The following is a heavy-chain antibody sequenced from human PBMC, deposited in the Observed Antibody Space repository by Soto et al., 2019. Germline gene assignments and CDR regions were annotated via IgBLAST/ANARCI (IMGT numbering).Heavy chain of an antibody. Sequence: GGSLRLSCAASGFTFSSYDMHWVRQATGKGLEWVSAIGTAGDTYYPGSVKGRFTISRENAKNSLYLQMNSLRAEDTAVYYCARGYGSGSYYNLDYWGQGTLVTVSS. CDR2: IGTAGDT. J-gene: IGHJ4*02. CDR3: ARGYGSGSYYNLDY. D-gene: IGHD3-10*01. CDR1: GFTFSSYD. V-gene: IGHV3-13*01.